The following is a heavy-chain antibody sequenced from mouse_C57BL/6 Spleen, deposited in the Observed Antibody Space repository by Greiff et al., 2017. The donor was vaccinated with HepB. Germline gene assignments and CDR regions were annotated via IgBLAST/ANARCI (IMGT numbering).Heavy chain of an antibody. CDR3: ASLYYSNWYFDV. CDR2: IYPGDGDT. Sequence: VQGVESGAELVKPGASVKISCKASGYAFSSYWMNWVKQRPGKGLEWIGQIYPGDGDTNYNGKFKGKATLTADKSSSTAYMQLSSLTSEDSAVYFCASLYYSNWYFDVWGTGTTVTVSS. J-gene: IGHJ1*03. CDR1: GYAFSSYW. D-gene: IGHD2-5*01. V-gene: IGHV1-80*01.